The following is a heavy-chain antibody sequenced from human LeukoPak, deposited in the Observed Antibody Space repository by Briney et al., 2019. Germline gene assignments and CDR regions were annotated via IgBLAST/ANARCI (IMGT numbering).Heavy chain of an antibody. CDR1: GYTFTGYY. CDR3: ARDHCRDKDCNEDYDYVMEV. J-gene: IGHJ6*02. V-gene: IGHV1-2*02. D-gene: IGHD5-24*01. CDR2: INPNSGGT. Sequence: ASVKVSCKASGYTFTGYYMHWVRQAPGHGLEWMGWINPNSGGTNYAQKFQGRVTMTRDTSISTASMELSRLRSDDTAVYYCARDHCRDKDCNEDYDYVMEVWGQRTTVTVSS.